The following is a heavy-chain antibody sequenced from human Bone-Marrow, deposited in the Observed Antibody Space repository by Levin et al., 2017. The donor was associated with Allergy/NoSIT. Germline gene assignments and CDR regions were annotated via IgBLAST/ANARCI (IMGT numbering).Heavy chain of an antibody. CDR3: ASLSYYYGAGTHPDEDY. J-gene: IGHJ4*02. D-gene: IGHD3-10*01. CDR2: IYYSGSS. V-gene: IGHV4-30-4*01. Sequence: SETLSLTCSVSGASITSGDHYWSWLRQSPGKGLEWIGYIYYSGSSYYNLSLMTRITISLDPSNNHFSLKLRSVTVAATAVFYGASLSYYYGAGTHPDEDYWGQGALVIVSS. CDR1: GASITSGDHY.